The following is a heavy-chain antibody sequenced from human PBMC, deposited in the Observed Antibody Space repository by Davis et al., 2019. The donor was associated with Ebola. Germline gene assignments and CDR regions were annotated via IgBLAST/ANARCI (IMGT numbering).Heavy chain of an antibody. J-gene: IGHJ4*02. V-gene: IGHV3-74*01. Sequence: PGGSLRLSCIASEFTFSSYWFHWVRQAPGKGLEWVSLIDTAGGMTNYADSVRGRFTISTDNATNTVFLQMNSLRADDTAVYYCARDVGGRAGYWGQGTLVTVSS. CDR1: EFTFSSYW. CDR3: ARDVGGRAGY. CDR2: IDTAGGMT.